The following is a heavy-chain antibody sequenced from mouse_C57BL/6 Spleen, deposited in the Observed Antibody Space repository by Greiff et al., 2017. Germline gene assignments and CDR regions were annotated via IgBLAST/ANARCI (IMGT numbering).Heavy chain of an antibody. J-gene: IGHJ3*01. Sequence: QVQLQQSGPELVKPGASVKLSCKASGYTFTSYDINWVKQRPGQGLEWIGWIYPRDGSNKYNEKFKGKATLTVDTSSSTAYMELHSLTSEDSAVYYCARSYYGPPWFAYWGQGTLVTVSA. CDR1: GYTFTSYD. V-gene: IGHV1-85*01. D-gene: IGHD1-1*01. CDR3: ARSYYGPPWFAY. CDR2: IYPRDGSN.